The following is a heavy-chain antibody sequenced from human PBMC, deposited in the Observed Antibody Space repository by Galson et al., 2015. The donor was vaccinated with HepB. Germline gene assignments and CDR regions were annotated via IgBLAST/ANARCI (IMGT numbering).Heavy chain of an antibody. CDR1: GFTFSSYA. CDR2: ISGSGGST. D-gene: IGHD3-3*01. CDR3: AKDLRSFWSGYQVLGFDY. Sequence: SLRLSCAASGFTFSSYAMSWVRQAPGKGLEWVSAISGSGGSTYYADSVKGRFTISRDNSKNTLYLQMNSLRAEDTAVYYCAKDLRSFWSGYQVLGFDYWGQGTLVTVSS. J-gene: IGHJ4*02. V-gene: IGHV3-23*01.